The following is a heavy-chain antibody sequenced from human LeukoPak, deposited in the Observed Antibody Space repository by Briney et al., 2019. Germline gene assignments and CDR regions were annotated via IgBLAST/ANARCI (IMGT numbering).Heavy chain of an antibody. CDR1: GFTLSTYA. CDR2: TSSSDAGT. Sequence: GGSLRLSCAASGFTLSTYAMSWVHQTPGKGLEWVAATSSSDAGTYHADSVRGRFTISRDNSKNTLYLQMNSLRAEDAAVYYCAKDLVGATTRSRNDYWGQGTLVTVSS. CDR3: AKDLVGATTRSRNDY. V-gene: IGHV3-23*01. J-gene: IGHJ4*02. D-gene: IGHD1-26*01.